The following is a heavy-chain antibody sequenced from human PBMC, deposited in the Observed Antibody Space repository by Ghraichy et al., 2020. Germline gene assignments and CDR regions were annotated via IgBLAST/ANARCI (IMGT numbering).Heavy chain of an antibody. J-gene: IGHJ3*02. CDR2: IYSGGST. V-gene: IGHV3-53*01. CDR1: GFTVSSNY. D-gene: IGHD1-26*01. Sequence: GGSPRLSCAASGFTVSSNYMSWVRQAPGKGLEWVSVIYSGGSTYYADSVKGRFTISRDNSKNTLYLQMNSLRAEDTAVYYCARGGVRWELLIWGQGTMVTVSS. CDR3: ARGGVRWELLI.